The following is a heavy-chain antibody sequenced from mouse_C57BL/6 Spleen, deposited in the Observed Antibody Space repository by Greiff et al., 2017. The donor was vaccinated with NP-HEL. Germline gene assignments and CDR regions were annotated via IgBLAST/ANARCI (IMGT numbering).Heavy chain of an antibody. CDR1: GFTFSDYG. J-gene: IGHJ1*03. CDR2: ISSGSSTI. V-gene: IGHV5-17*01. Sequence: EVQLVESGGGLVKPGGSLKLSCAASGFTFSDYGMHWVRQAPEKGLEWVAYISSGSSTIYYADTVKGRFTISRDNAKNTLFLQMTSLRSEDTAMYYCARAVLFTYYYGSDWYFDVWGTGTTVTVSS. D-gene: IGHD1-1*01. CDR3: ARAVLFTYYYGSDWYFDV.